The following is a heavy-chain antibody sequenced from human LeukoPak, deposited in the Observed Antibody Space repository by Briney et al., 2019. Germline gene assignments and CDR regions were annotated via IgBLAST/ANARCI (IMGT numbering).Heavy chain of an antibody. CDR1: GGSISSYY. J-gene: IGHJ3*02. CDR2: IYYSGNT. Sequence: PSEALSLTCTVSGGSISSYYWSWIRQPPGKGLEWIGYIYYSGNTKYNPSLKSRVTMSVDTSKNQFSLRLRSVTAADTAVYYCVRDDGAYCSCDCYGPFDIWGQGTMVTVSS. V-gene: IGHV4-59*01. CDR3: VRDDGAYCSCDCYGPFDI. D-gene: IGHD2-21*01.